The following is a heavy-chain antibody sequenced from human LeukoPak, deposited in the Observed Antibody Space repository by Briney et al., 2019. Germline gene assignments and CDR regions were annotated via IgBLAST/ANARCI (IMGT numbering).Heavy chain of an antibody. J-gene: IGHJ6*03. D-gene: IGHD6-19*01. V-gene: IGHV3-7*01. CDR3: ARDGVAGSPYYYYYMDV. Sequence: GGSLRLSCEASGFTFSSYWMSWVRQAPGKGLEWVANIKQDGSEKYYVDSVKGRFTISRDNAKNSLYLQMNSLRAEDTAVYYCARDGVAGSPYYYYYMDVWGKGTTVTASS. CDR1: GFTFSSYW. CDR2: IKQDGSEK.